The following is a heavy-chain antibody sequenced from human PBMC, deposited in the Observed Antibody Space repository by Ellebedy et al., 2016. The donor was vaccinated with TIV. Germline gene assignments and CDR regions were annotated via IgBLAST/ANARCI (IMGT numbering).Heavy chain of an antibody. D-gene: IGHD3-16*01. Sequence: SETLSLTXTVSGYSISSDYYWGWIRQPPGKGLEWIGSMYHSGSTYYNPSLKSRVTISVDTFKNQFSLKLTSVTAADTAVYYCARDWGGGSGEDYFDYWGQGILVTVSS. V-gene: IGHV4-38-2*02. CDR3: ARDWGGGSGEDYFDY. CDR1: GYSISSDYY. J-gene: IGHJ4*02. CDR2: MYHSGST.